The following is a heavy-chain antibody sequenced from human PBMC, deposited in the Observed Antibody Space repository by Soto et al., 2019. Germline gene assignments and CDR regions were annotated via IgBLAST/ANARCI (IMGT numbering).Heavy chain of an antibody. Sequence: ASVKVSCKASGYTFVNYYVHWVRQAPGQGLEWMGFINPTVGSATYAQRFQGRLTMTRDTSTSTVYMELSSLISEDTALHYCARNAASGLDYWGQGTLVTVSS. D-gene: IGHD6-25*01. CDR3: ARNAASGLDY. CDR1: GYTFVNYY. CDR2: INPTVGSA. V-gene: IGHV1-46*01. J-gene: IGHJ4*02.